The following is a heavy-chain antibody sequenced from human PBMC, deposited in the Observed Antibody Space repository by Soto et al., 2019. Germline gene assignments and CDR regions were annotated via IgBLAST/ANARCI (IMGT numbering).Heavy chain of an antibody. J-gene: IGHJ4*02. V-gene: IGHV3-49*03. CDR3: TRDSGYGYGSPPINFDY. Sequence: SLRLSCTASGFTFGDYGMSWFRQAPGKGLEWVGFIRSKLYGGTTEYAASVKGRFTISRDDSKSIAYLQMNSLKAEDTAVYYCTRDSGYGYGSPPINFDYWGQGSLVTVSS. D-gene: IGHD5-18*01. CDR2: IRSKLYGGTT. CDR1: GFTFGDYG.